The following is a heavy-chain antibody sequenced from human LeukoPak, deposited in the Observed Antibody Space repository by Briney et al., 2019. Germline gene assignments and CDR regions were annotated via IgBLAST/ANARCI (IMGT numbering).Heavy chain of an antibody. Sequence: RPSETLSLTCTVSGYSISSYYWSWLRQPPGKGLEWVGYIYYSGSTYYNPSLKSRVTISVDTSKNQFSLKLSSVTAADTAVYYCARVDYGDYVPVYAFDIWGQGTMVTVSS. CDR3: ARVDYGDYVPVYAFDI. CDR2: IYYSGST. V-gene: IGHV4-59*01. CDR1: GYSISSYY. J-gene: IGHJ3*02. D-gene: IGHD4-17*01.